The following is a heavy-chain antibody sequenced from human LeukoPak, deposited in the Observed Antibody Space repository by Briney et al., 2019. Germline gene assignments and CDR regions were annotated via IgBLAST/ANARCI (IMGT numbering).Heavy chain of an antibody. D-gene: IGHD2-2*01. Sequence: GGSLRLSCAASGFTFTSYWMHWVRQAPGKGLVWLSRINTDGTITSYADSLEGRFTISRDNAKNTVYLQMNSLRTEDTAVYYCARPGIGFDYWGQGALVTVSS. CDR2: INTDGTIT. CDR1: GFTFTSYW. J-gene: IGHJ4*02. CDR3: ARPGIGFDY. V-gene: IGHV3-74*01.